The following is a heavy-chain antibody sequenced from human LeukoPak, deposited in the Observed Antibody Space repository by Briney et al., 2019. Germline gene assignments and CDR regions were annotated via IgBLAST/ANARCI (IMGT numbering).Heavy chain of an antibody. CDR2: IIPILGIA. J-gene: IGHJ5*02. CDR1: GGTFSSYA. D-gene: IGHD2-2*01. V-gene: IGHV1-69*04. Sequence: GASVKVSCKASGGTFSSYAISWVRQAPGQGLEWMGRIIPILGIANYAQKFQGRVTITADKSTSTAYMELNSLRSEDTAVYYCARGEVVVVPAHTNWFDPWGQGTLVTVSS. CDR3: ARGEVVVVPAHTNWFDP.